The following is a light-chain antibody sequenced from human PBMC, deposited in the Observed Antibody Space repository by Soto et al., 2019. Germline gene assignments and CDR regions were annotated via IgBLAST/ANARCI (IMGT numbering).Light chain of an antibody. CDR3: QQYNNWPLT. Sequence: VMTQSPATLSVSPGERATLSCRASQSISSNLAWYQQKPGQAPRLLIYGASTRATGIPARFTGSGSGTEFTLTISSLQSEDFAVYYCQQYNNWPLTFGGGTKVAI. V-gene: IGKV3-15*01. J-gene: IGKJ4*01. CDR1: QSISSN. CDR2: GAS.